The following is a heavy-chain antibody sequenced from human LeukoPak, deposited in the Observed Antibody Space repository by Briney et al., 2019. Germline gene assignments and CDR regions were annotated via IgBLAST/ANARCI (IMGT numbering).Heavy chain of an antibody. D-gene: IGHD2-21*02. V-gene: IGHV1-2*02. CDR3: ARDQADIVVVTAIRDYYMDV. J-gene: IGHJ6*03. CDR2: IDPNSGGT. CDR1: GYTFTGYY. Sequence: GASVKVSFKASGYTFTGYYMHWVRQAPGQGLEWMGWIDPNSGGTNYAQKFQGRVTMTRDTSISTAYMELSRLRSDDTAVYYCARDQADIVVVTAIRDYYMDVWGKGTTVTVSS.